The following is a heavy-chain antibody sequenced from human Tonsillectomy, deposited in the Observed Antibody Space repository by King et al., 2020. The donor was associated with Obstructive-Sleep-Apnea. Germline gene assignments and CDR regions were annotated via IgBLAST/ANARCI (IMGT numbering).Heavy chain of an antibody. CDR3: AREDVGAIYFDY. D-gene: IGHD1-26*01. Sequence: QLVQSGGGVVQPGRSLRLSCAASGFTFRSYAMHWVRQAPGKGLEWVAIISYDATNKYYADSVKGRFTISRDNSKKPLYLQMNSLRPEDTAVYYCAREDVGAIYFDYWGQGTLVTVSS. CDR1: GFTFRSYA. J-gene: IGHJ4*02. V-gene: IGHV3-30*04. CDR2: ISYDATNK.